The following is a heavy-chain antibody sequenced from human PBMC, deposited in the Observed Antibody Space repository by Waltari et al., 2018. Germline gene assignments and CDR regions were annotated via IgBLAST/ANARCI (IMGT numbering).Heavy chain of an antibody. CDR2: IIPIVGTA. CDR3: ARDRITRVQGIAEFDY. J-gene: IGHJ4*02. Sequence: QVQLVQSGAEVKKPGSSVKVSCKASGGTFSSYAISWVRPAPGQGLEWMGRIIPIVGTANYAQKFQGRVTITADKSTSTDYMELSSLRSEDTAVDYCARDRITRVQGIAEFDYGGQGTLVTVSS. V-gene: IGHV1-69*08. CDR1: GGTFSSYA. D-gene: IGHD3-10*01.